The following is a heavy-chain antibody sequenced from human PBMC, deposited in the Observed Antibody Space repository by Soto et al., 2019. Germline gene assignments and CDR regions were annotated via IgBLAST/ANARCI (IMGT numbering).Heavy chain of an antibody. CDR1: GFTFSSYG. CDR2: IWYDGSNK. J-gene: IGHJ6*02. D-gene: IGHD6-13*01. V-gene: IGHV3-33*01. Sequence: ESGGGVVQPGRSLRLSCAASGFTFSSYGMHWVRQAPGKGLEWVAVIWYDGSNKYYADSVKGRFTISRDNSKNTLYLQMNSLRAEDTAVYYCARATLSSWYLHCCYGMDVWGQGTTVTVSS. CDR3: ARATLSSWYLHCCYGMDV.